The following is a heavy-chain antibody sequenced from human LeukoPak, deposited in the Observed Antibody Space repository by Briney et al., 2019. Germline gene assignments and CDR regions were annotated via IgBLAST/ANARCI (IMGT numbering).Heavy chain of an antibody. CDR3: VRVVDFYGGNGVARDY. J-gene: IGHJ4*02. CDR2: IYYSGST. CDR1: GGSISSSSYY. Sequence: SETLSLTCTVSGGSISSSSYYWGWIRQPPGKGLEWIGSIYYSGSTYYNPSLKSRVTISVDTSKNQFSLKLSSVTAADTAVYYCVRVVDFYGGNGVARDYWGQGTLVTVSS. D-gene: IGHD4-23*01. V-gene: IGHV4-39*01.